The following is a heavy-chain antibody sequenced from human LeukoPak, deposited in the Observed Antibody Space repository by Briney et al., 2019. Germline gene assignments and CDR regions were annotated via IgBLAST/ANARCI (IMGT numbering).Heavy chain of an antibody. J-gene: IGHJ4*02. D-gene: IGHD3-3*01. CDR1: GGSISSSSHY. CDR2: IYYSGST. CDR3: ARRRTSGSASNLRVAQIDS. Sequence: SETLSLTCTVSGGSISSSSHYWAWIRQSPGTGLEWIGSIYYSGSTYYNPSLKSRATISVDTSKNQISLKVSSLTAADSALYFCARRRTSGSASNLRVAQIDSWGQGTLVTVSS. V-gene: IGHV4-39*01.